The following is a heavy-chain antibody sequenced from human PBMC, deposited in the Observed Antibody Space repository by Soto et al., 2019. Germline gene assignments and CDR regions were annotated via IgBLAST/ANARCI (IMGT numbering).Heavy chain of an antibody. D-gene: IGHD3-10*01. Sequence: SETLSLTCAVYGGSFSGYYWSWIRQPPGKGLEWIGEINHSGSTNYNPSLKSRVTISVDTSKNQSSLKLSSVTAADMAVYYCARESMVRERPYNWFDPWGQGTLVTVSS. CDR1: GGSFSGYY. CDR2: INHSGST. J-gene: IGHJ5*02. V-gene: IGHV4-34*01. CDR3: ARESMVRERPYNWFDP.